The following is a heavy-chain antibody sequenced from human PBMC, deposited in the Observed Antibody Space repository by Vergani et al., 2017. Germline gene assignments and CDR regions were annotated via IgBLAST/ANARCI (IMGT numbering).Heavy chain of an antibody. CDR2: ISWNSGAV. V-gene: IGHV3-9*01. Sequence: EVDLVESGGGLAQPGGSLRLSCEASGITFWKFGMHWVRQGPGKGLEWVSGISWNSGAVDYADSVRGRFTNSRDNAKNSLFLEMNSLRFEDTAVYFFTKGSVYYHDSAGHGYDPYTGFDLWGQGTLVTVSS. CDR3: TKGSVYYHDSAGHGYDPYTGFDL. CDR1: GITFWKFG. J-gene: IGHJ3*01. D-gene: IGHD5-12*01.